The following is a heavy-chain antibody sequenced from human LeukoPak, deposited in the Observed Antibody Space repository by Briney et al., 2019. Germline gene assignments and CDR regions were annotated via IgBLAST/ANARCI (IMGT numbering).Heavy chain of an antibody. J-gene: IGHJ4*02. Sequence: PSETLSLTCTVSGGSMNTYYWSWIRQPPGKVLEWNGSIYYTGITTYNLSLQSRVTVSVDTSKNQFSLRLTSVTAADTAVYYCAGSPEYCSGGNCYRFDHWGQGTLVTVSS. CDR2: IYYTGIT. D-gene: IGHD2-15*01. V-gene: IGHV4-59*08. CDR1: GGSMNTYY. CDR3: AGSPEYCSGGNCYRFDH.